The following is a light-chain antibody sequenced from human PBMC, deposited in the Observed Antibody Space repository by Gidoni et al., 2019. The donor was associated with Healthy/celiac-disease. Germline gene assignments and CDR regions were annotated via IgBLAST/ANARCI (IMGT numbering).Light chain of an antibody. Sequence: QSVLTQPPSVSGAPGRRVTISCTGSSSNIGAGYDVHGYQQLPGTAPKLLIYGTSNRPSGVPDRFSGSKSGTSASLAITGLQAEDEADYYCQSYDSSLSGLVFGGGTKLTVL. CDR2: GTS. CDR1: SSNIGAGYD. CDR3: QSYDSSLSGLV. J-gene: IGLJ2*01. V-gene: IGLV1-40*01.